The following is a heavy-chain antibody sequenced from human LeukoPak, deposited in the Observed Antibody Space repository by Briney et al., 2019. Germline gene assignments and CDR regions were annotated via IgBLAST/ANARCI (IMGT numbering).Heavy chain of an antibody. V-gene: IGHV3-7*01. Sequence: PGGSLSLSCAAYGFTFSSSWMSWVSQAPGKGLEWVANIKQDGSEKYHVDSVKGRFTLSRANAKNSMYLQIDREIDEGTAVYYCARARGPTDYWGQGTLVSVSS. CDR2: IKQDGSEK. J-gene: IGHJ4*02. CDR1: GFTFSSSW. CDR3: ARARGPTDY.